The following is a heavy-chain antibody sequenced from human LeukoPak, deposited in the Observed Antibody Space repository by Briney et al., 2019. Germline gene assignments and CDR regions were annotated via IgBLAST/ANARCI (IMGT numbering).Heavy chain of an antibody. D-gene: IGHD3-22*01. CDR3: AMDSSGHYYFDY. CDR1: GGTFSSYA. Sequence: ASVKVSCEASGGTFSSYAISWVRQAPGQGLEWMGGIIPIFGTANYAQKFQGRVTITTDESTSTAYMELSSLRSEDTAVYYCAMDSSGHYYFDYWGQGTLVTVSS. V-gene: IGHV1-69*05. CDR2: IIPIFGTA. J-gene: IGHJ4*02.